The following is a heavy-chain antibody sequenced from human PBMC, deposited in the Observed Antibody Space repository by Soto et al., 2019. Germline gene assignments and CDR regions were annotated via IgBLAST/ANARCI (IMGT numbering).Heavy chain of an antibody. J-gene: IGHJ6*02. CDR3: ARDPGYFDSSGYYYSYGMDI. D-gene: IGHD3-22*01. CDR1: GFTFSTYS. Sequence: EVQLVESGGGLVQPGGSLRLSCTVSGFTFSTYSMNWVRQAPGKGLEWVSYISSGSRKIYYEDSVKGRFSISRDNAKNSLYLEMNSLRDEDTAVYYCARDPGYFDSSGYYYSYGMDIWGQGTTVTVSS. V-gene: IGHV3-48*02. CDR2: ISSGSRKI.